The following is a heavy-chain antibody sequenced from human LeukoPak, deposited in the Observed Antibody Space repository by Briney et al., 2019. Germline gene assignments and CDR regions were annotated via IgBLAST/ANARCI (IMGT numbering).Heavy chain of an antibody. J-gene: IGHJ4*02. CDR1: GFTFSTYA. CDR3: AKDLDIVTTITGN. CDR2: VSGSGGST. D-gene: IGHD5-12*01. Sequence: GGSLRLSCAASGFTFSTYAMTWVRQAPGKGLEWVSGVSGSGGSTYYADSVKGRFTISRDNSKNTLYLQMNSLRAEDTAVYYCAKDLDIVTTITGNWGQGTLVTVSS. V-gene: IGHV3-23*01.